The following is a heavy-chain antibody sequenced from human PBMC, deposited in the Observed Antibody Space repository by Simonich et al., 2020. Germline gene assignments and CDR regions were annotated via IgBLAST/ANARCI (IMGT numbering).Heavy chain of an antibody. J-gene: IGHJ4*02. Sequence: QVQLQESGPGLVKPSETLSLTCTVSGGSISSYYWRWIRQPPGKGLEWIGYIYYSGSTNSTPSLKSRVTISVATAKNQFSLKLSSVTAADTAVYYCARHDRWLQFYFDYWGQGTLVTVSS. CDR3: ARHDRWLQFYFDY. D-gene: IGHD5-12*01. CDR2: IYYSGST. CDR1: GGSISSYY. V-gene: IGHV4-59*08.